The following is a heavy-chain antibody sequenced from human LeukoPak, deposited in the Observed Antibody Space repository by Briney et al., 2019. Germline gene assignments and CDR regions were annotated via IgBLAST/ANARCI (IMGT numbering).Heavy chain of an antibody. CDR1: GFTFSSYG. J-gene: IGHJ4*02. CDR3: AKRLGYYDSSEGYFDY. Sequence: GGSLRLSCAASGFTFSSYGMHWVRQAPGKGLEWVALISYDGSNKNYADSVRGRFTISRDISKNTLYLQMNSLRAEDTAVYYCAKRLGYYDSSEGYFDYWGQGTLVTVSS. V-gene: IGHV3-30*18. CDR2: ISYDGSNK. D-gene: IGHD3-22*01.